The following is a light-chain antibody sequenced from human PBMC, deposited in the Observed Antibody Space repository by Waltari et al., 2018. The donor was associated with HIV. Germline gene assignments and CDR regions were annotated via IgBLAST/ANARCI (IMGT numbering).Light chain of an antibody. J-gene: IGLJ2*01. CDR1: SSNIGSNY. CDR2: RSN. Sequence: QSVLTQPPSASGTPGQRVTISCSGSSSNIGSNYVYWYQQHPGTAPKLLIYRSNQRPSGVPGRFSGSKSGTSASLAISGLRSEDEADYYCAAWDDSLSGHVVFGGGTKLTVL. CDR3: AAWDDSLSGHVV. V-gene: IGLV1-47*01.